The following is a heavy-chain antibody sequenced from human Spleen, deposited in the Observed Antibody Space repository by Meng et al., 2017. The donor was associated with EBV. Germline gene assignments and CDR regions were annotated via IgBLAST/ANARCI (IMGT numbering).Heavy chain of an antibody. CDR3: ARDLGGVDY. V-gene: IGHV3-11*01. D-gene: IGHD2-15*01. CDR1: GLIFSNYY. Sequence: QVHLVESGGXXVXPGXSLRLSCAASGLIFSNYYMSWIRQAPGKGLEWVSSISGSGTNTHYRDSVKGRFTISRDNAKNSLFLQMNSLRAEDTALYYCARDLGGVDYWGQGTLVTVSS. J-gene: IGHJ4*02. CDR2: ISGSGTNT.